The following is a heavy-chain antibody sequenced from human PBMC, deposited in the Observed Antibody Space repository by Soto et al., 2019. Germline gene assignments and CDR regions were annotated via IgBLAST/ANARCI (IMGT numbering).Heavy chain of an antibody. CDR3: ARARDFGAARYYYDMDV. D-gene: IGHD2-21*01. V-gene: IGHV4-59*02. CDR1: GGSVSSYY. Sequence: SETLSLTCTVSGGSVSSYYWSWIRQPPGKGLEWIGYIYYSESTNYNPSLKSRVTISLDTSKNQFSLKLRSVTAADTAVYYCARARDFGAARYYYDMDVWGQGTTVTVSS. J-gene: IGHJ6*02. CDR2: IYYSEST.